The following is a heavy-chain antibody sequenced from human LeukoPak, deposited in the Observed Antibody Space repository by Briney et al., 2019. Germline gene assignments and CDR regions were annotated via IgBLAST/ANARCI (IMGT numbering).Heavy chain of an antibody. CDR2: IYTNWTT. CDR1: GGSISRYY. D-gene: IGHD6-19*01. CDR3: AREQWLVFDY. Sequence: SETLSLTRAVSGGSISRYYWSWIRQPAGKGLEWIGRIYTNWTTYYSPSLKSRVTMSVDTTKNQFSLKLSSVTAADMVVYYCAREQWLVFDYWGQRTLVTVSS. J-gene: IGHJ4*02. V-gene: IGHV4-4*07.